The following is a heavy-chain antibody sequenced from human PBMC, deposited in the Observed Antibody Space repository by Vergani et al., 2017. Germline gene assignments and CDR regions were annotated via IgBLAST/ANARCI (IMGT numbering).Heavy chain of an antibody. CDR2: INPIDSKI. V-gene: IGHV5-51*01. J-gene: IGHJ4*02. CDR1: ESSFISNE. CDR3: TRHVPCGDGACLHFDH. D-gene: IGHD2-21*01. Sequence: EVMLVQSGAEVKKPGESLKISCKYSESSFISNEIAWVRQMSGKGLQWMGYINPIDSKIAYSQSFQGQAIMSLDKSITTAYLQWRSLKASDTAIYYCTRHVPCGDGACLHFDHWGQGTQVTVSS.